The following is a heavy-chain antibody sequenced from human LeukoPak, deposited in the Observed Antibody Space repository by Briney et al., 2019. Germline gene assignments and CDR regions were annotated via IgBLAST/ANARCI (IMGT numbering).Heavy chain of an antibody. J-gene: IGHJ4*02. Sequence: ASVKVSCKASGYTFTSYYMHWVRQAPGQGLEWMGIINPSGGSTSYAQKFQGRVTITRDTSASTAYMELSSLRSEDMAVYYCARAPVGTTVVTLFDYWGQGTLVTVSS. V-gene: IGHV1-46*01. CDR1: GYTFTSYY. D-gene: IGHD4-23*01. CDR3: ARAPVGTTVVTLFDY. CDR2: INPSGGST.